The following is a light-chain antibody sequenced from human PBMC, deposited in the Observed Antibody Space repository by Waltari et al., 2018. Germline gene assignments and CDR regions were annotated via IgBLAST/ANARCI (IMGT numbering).Light chain of an antibody. V-gene: IGKV1-39*01. CDR3: QQSYSFTRT. CDR1: QTISRY. CDR2: AAS. J-gene: IGKJ1*01. Sequence: DIQMTQSPSSLSASVGDRVTITCRASQTISRYLNWYQQKPGKAPNRLIYAASSLQSGVPSRFSGSGSGRDLTLIITSLQPEDFATYYCQQSYSFTRTFGQGTKVEIK.